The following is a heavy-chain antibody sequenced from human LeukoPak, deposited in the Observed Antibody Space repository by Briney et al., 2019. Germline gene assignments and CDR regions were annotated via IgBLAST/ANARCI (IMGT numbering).Heavy chain of an antibody. V-gene: IGHV4-34*01. J-gene: IGHJ6*03. D-gene: IGHD3-10*01. Sequence: SETLSLTCAVYGGSFSGYYLSWIRQPPGEGLGWVGEINYSGSTNYNPSLKSRVTISVDTSKNQFSLKLSSVTAADTAVYYCARTTMVRGTYYMDVWGKGTTVTISS. CDR1: GGSFSGYY. CDR3: ARTTMVRGTYYMDV. CDR2: INYSGST.